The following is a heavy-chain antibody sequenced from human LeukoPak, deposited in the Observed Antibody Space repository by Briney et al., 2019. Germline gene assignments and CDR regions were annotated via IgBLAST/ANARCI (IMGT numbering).Heavy chain of an antibody. CDR1: GFSFITYW. J-gene: IGHJ4*02. D-gene: IGHD5-24*01. CDR2: IKPDQRTT. Sequence: PGGSLRLSCATSGFSFITYWMHWVRQDEGKGLRWVSRIKPDQRTTDSADSGKGRFSISRDNAKRTPYLEMNSLRAEDTAVYYCARGDGTFWGWPFWAQETLLSVFS. CDR3: ARGDGTFWGWPF. V-gene: IGHV3-74*01.